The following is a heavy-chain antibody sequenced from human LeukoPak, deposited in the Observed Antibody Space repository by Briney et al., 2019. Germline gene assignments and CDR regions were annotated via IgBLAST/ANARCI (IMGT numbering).Heavy chain of an antibody. CDR3: ARGRFLEWLLSGAFDI. CDR1: GGTFSSYA. D-gene: IGHD3-3*01. Sequence: SVKVSCKASGGTFSSYAISWVRQAPGQGLEWMGGIIPIFGTANYAQKFQGRVTITADDSTSTAYMELCSLRSEDTAVYYCARGRFLEWLLSGAFDIWGQGTMVTVSS. V-gene: IGHV1-69*01. J-gene: IGHJ3*02. CDR2: IIPIFGTA.